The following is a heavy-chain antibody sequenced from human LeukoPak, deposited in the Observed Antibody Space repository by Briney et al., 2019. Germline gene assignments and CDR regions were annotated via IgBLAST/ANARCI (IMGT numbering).Heavy chain of an antibody. J-gene: IGHJ5*02. V-gene: IGHV4-59*01. Sequence: SETLSLTCTVSGGSMNDYYWSWIRQPPGKGLEWIGYMYYSGSTNYNPSLESRVSISIDTSKNQFSLKLSSVTAADTAVYYCARDRYCTGGICYSGRFDPWGRGTLVTVSS. CDR2: MYYSGST. CDR3: ARDRYCTGGICYSGRFDP. CDR1: GGSMNDYY. D-gene: IGHD2-15*01.